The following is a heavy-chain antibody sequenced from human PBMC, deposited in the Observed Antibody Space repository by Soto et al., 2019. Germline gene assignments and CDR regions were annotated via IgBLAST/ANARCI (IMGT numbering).Heavy chain of an antibody. CDR1: GGSISEKY. Sequence: SETLSLTCIVSGGSISEKYWNWVRQPPGKGLEWIGLIFANGHTDYNPSLKSRVTMSVDASKNQFSLRLPSMTAADTAVYYCVASLAASGFNWLDPWGRGTLVIVSS. CDR3: VASLAASGFNWLDP. CDR2: IFANGHT. J-gene: IGHJ5*02. V-gene: IGHV4-4*07. D-gene: IGHD6-13*01.